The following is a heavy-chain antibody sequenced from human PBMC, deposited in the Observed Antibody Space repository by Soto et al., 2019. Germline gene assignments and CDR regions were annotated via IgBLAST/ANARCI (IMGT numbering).Heavy chain of an antibody. V-gene: IGHV3-9*01. CDR2: ISWNSGSI. CDR1: GFTFDDYA. D-gene: IGHD6-13*01. CDR3: AKATNRYIAAAGTWWFDP. Sequence: EVQLVESGGGLVQPGRSLRLSCAASGFTFDDYAMHWVRQAPGKGLEWVSGISWNSGSIGYADSVKGRFTISRDNAKNSLYLQMNSLRAEDTALYYCAKATNRYIAAAGTWWFDPWGQGTLVTVSS. J-gene: IGHJ5*02.